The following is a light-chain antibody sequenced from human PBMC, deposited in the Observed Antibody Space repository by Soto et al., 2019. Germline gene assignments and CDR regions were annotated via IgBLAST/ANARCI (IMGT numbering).Light chain of an antibody. CDR1: HDISNY. V-gene: IGKV1-33*01. Sequence: DIPMTQSPSSLSASVGDTVTITCQASHDISNYLNWYQVKAGKAPKLLIYDASNLETGVPSRFSGAESGTDFTFTISSLQPEDFARYYCQQYDSLPLTFGGGTKVEMK. CDR3: QQYDSLPLT. J-gene: IGKJ4*01. CDR2: DAS.